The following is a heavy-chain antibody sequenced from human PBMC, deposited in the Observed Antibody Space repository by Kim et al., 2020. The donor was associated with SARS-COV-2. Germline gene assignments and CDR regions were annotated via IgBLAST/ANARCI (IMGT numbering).Heavy chain of an antibody. Sequence: SVKVSCKASGGTFSSYAISWVRQAPGQGLEWMGGIIPIFGTANYAQKFQGRVTITADESTSTAYMELSSLRSEDTAVYYCASTTIFGVVINRYYFDYWGQGTLVTVSS. V-gene: IGHV1-69*13. CDR2: IIPIFGTA. D-gene: IGHD3-3*01. CDR3: ASTTIFGVVINRYYFDY. CDR1: GGTFSSYA. J-gene: IGHJ4*02.